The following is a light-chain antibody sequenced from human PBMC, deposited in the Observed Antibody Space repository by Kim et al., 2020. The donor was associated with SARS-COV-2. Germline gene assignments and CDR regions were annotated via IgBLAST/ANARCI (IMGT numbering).Light chain of an antibody. J-gene: IGKJ1*01. Sequence: APGARAPLACRASQSVSSSYLAWYQQRPGLAPRLLIYGASTRATGIPDRFSGSGSGTDFTLTISRLEPEDFAVYYCQQYGSSPRTFGQGTKVDIK. CDR2: GAS. CDR1: QSVSSSY. V-gene: IGKV3-20*01. CDR3: QQYGSSPRT.